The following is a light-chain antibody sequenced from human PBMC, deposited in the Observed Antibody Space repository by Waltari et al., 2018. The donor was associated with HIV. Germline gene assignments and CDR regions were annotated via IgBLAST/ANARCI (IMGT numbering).Light chain of an antibody. CDR2: DAS. CDR1: QSVSSY. J-gene: IGKJ4*01. V-gene: IGKV3-11*01. CDR3: QQRNNWPPSDT. Sequence: EIVLTQSPGTLSLSPGEGATLSCRASQSVSSYVAWYQHKPGQAPRLLIYDASKRATGIPARFSGSGSGTYFTLTISSLEPEDFAVYYCQQRNNWPPSDTFGGGTRVEI.